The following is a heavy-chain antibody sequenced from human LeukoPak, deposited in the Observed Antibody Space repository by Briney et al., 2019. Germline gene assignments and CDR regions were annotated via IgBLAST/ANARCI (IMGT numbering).Heavy chain of an antibody. V-gene: IGHV4-59*01. CDR1: GDSISSYY. J-gene: IGHJ5*02. D-gene: IGHD3-10*01. Sequence: SETLSLTCTVSGDSISSYYWNWIQQPPGKRLEWIGHIHFSGDTNYNPSLKSRVTISLDSAKNQFSLRLISVTAADTAVYFCARRVQMSSASATSNTWLDPWGQGTLVSVS. CDR2: IHFSGDT. CDR3: ARRVQMSSASATSNTWLDP.